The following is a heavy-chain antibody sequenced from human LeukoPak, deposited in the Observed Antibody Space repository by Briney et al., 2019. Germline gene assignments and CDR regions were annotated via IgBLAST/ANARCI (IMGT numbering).Heavy chain of an antibody. Sequence: GGSLRVSCAASGFTFSSYSMNWVRQAPGKGLKWVSYISSSSSTIYYADSVKGRFTISRDNAKNSLYLQMNSLRVEDTAVYYCARDGAAAVYDAFDIWGQGTMVTVSS. CDR2: ISSSSSTI. V-gene: IGHV3-48*01. J-gene: IGHJ3*02. CDR1: GFTFSSYS. CDR3: ARDGAAAVYDAFDI. D-gene: IGHD6-13*01.